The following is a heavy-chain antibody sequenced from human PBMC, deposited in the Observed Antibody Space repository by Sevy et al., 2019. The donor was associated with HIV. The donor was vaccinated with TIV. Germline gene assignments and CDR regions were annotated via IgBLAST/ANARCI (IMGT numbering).Heavy chain of an antibody. CDR2: IKADGSET. Sequence: GGCLRLSCAASGFTFSRDWMTWVRQAPGKGLEWVAKIKADGSETYSVDSVKGRFSISRDNAKNALYLQMNSLRVEDTAVHYCARGANNLYNWGQGTLVTVSS. CDR3: ARGANNLYN. CDR1: GFTFSRDW. V-gene: IGHV3-7*01. J-gene: IGHJ4*02. D-gene: IGHD3-10*01.